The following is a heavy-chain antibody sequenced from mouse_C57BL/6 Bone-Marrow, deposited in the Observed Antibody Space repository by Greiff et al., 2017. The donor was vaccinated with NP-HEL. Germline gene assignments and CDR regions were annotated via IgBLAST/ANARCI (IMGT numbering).Heavy chain of an antibody. D-gene: IGHD2-1*01. V-gene: IGHV2-5*01. CDR1: GFSFTSYG. Sequence: VKLVESGPGLVQPSQSLSITCTASGFSFTSYGVHWVRQSPGKGLEWLGVIWRGGSTDYNAAFMSRLSITKDNSKSQVFFKMNSLQADDTAIYYCAKKIYYDNSYAMDYWGQGTSVTVSS. J-gene: IGHJ4*01. CDR3: AKKIYYDNSYAMDY. CDR2: IWRGGST.